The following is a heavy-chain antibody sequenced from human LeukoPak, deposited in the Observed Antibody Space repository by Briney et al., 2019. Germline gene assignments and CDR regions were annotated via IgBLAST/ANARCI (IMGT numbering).Heavy chain of an antibody. CDR1: GYSFTSYY. D-gene: IGHD2-2*01. CDR2: IYPNSGGT. CDR3: ARVGRYCSSTSCYVGYFDY. V-gene: IGHV1-2*02. Sequence: ASVKVSCKASGYSFTSYYMHWVRQAPGQGLEWMRWIYPNSGGTNYAQKFQGRVTMTRDTSISTAYMELSRLRSGDTAVYYCARVGRYCSSTSCYVGYFDYWGQGTLVTVSS. J-gene: IGHJ4*02.